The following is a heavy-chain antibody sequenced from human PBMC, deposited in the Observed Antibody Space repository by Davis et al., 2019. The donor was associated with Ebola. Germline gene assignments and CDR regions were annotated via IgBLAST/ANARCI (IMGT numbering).Heavy chain of an antibody. CDR1: GGSFSGYY. CDR3: ARTLGYGSGSYYYYNGMDV. Sequence: MPSETLSLTCAVYGGSFSGYYWSWIRQPPGKGLEWIGEINHSGSTNYNPSLKSRVTISVDTSKNQFSLKLSSVTAADTAVYYCARTLGYGSGSYYYYNGMDVWGQGTTVTVSS. CDR2: INHSGST. D-gene: IGHD3-10*01. V-gene: IGHV4-34*01. J-gene: IGHJ6*02.